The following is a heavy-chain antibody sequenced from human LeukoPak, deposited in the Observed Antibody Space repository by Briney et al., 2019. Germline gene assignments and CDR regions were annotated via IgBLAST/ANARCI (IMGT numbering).Heavy chain of an antibody. Sequence: GESLEISCQGSGSTFSNYWIGWVGQLPGKGLECMGLIYPGDSDTRYSPSFQGQVTISADKSITTAYLQWSSLKASDTAIYYCAKIQWGAFDIWGQGTMVTVSS. CDR1: GSTFSNYW. J-gene: IGHJ3*02. D-gene: IGHD5-12*01. CDR3: AKIQWGAFDI. CDR2: IYPGDSDT. V-gene: IGHV5-51*01.